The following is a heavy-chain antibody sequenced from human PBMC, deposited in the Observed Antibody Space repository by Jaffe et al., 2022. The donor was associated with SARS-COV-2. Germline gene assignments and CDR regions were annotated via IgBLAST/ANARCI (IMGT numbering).Heavy chain of an antibody. V-gene: IGHV3-23*04. D-gene: IGHD3-16*01. CDR1: GFTFSSYA. J-gene: IGHJ4*02. CDR3: AKDLLGLGVSPVDY. Sequence: EVQLVESGGGLIQPGGSLRLSCAASGFTFSSYAMSWVRQAPGKGLEWVSGISGSGGSTSYADSVKGRFTISRDNSKNTLYLQMNSLRAEDTAVYYCAKDLLGLGVSPVDYWGQGTLVTVSS. CDR2: ISGSGGST.